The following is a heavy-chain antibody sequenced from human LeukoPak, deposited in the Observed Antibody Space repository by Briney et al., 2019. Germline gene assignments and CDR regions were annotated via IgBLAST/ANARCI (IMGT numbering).Heavy chain of an antibody. CDR3: ARDTDYGDYGVFDY. Sequence: GGSLRLSCAASGFTFSDYNMNWVRQAPGKGLGWVSYITNGGSTIHHADSVKGRFTISRDNAKKTLYLQMNSLRAEDTAVYYCARDTDYGDYGVFDYWGQGTLVTVSS. J-gene: IGHJ4*02. D-gene: IGHD4-17*01. V-gene: IGHV3-11*01. CDR1: GFTFSDYN. CDR2: ITNGGSTI.